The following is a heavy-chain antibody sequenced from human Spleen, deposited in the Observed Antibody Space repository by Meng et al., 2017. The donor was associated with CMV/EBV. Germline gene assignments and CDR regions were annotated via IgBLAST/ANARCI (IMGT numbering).Heavy chain of an antibody. CDR2: MDPNSAKP. CDR1: GYTFTSYE. J-gene: IGHJ5*02. CDR3: ARADRSYDFWSGYPRFDP. D-gene: IGHD3-3*01. V-gene: IGHV1-8*02. Sequence: ASVKVSCKASGYTFTSYEINWERQATGQGLEWMGRMDPNSAKPGYAQKFQGRVTMTWNTSISTAYMELSSLRSEDTAVYYCARADRSYDFWSGYPRFDPWGQGTLVTVSS.